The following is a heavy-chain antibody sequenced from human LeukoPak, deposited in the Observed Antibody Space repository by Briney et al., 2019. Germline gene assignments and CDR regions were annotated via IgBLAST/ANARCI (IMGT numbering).Heavy chain of an antibody. CDR3: ARVSGSYEYYFDY. CDR2: IYYSGST. J-gene: IGHJ4*02. CDR1: GGSISSGGYY. V-gene: IGHV4-30-4*08. D-gene: IGHD3-10*01. Sequence: PSETLSLTCTVSGGSISSGGYYWSWIRQPPGKGLEWIGYIYYSGSTYYNPSLKSRVTISVDTSKNQFSLKLSSVTAADTAVYYCARVSGSYEYYFDYWGQGTLVTVSS.